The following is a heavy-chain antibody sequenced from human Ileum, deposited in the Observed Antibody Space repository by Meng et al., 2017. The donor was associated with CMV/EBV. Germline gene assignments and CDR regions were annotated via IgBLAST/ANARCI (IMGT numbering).Heavy chain of an antibody. CDR2: ISYSGTA. Sequence: QPLPNDSVPGLVRPSETLPLPCTVSGGSISSCLYYWGWIRQPPGKGLEWIGTISYSGTAFHNLSLKSRVAISIDTSKFQFSLKLSSVTATDTAVYYCARDSTYPSGLDYWGQGTLVTVSS. D-gene: IGHD3-10*01. V-gene: IGHV4-39*07. CDR1: GGSISSCLYY. J-gene: IGHJ4*02. CDR3: ARDSTYPSGLDY.